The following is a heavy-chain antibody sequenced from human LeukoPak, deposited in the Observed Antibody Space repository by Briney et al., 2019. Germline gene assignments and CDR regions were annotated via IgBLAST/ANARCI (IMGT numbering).Heavy chain of an antibody. J-gene: IGHJ6*03. CDR1: GFTFSSYG. CDR2: IRYDGSNK. CDR3: AKDLVPIAARGYYYYMDV. V-gene: IGHV3-30*02. Sequence: GESLRLSCAASGFTFSSYGMHWVRQAPGKGLEWVAFIRYDGSNKYYADSVKGRFTISRDNSKNTLYLQMNSLRAEDTAVYYCAKDLVPIAARGYYYYMDVWGKGTTVTVSS. D-gene: IGHD6-13*01.